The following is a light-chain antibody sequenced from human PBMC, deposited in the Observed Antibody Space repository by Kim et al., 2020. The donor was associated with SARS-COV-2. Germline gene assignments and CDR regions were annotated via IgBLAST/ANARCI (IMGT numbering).Light chain of an antibody. CDR3: QQYYSTRT. Sequence: DIVMTQSPDSLAVSLGERATINCKSSQSVLYSSNNKNYLAWYQQKPGQPPKLLIYWASTREAGFPDRFSGSGSGTDFTLTISSLQAEDVAVYYCQQYYSTRTFGQGTKVDIK. CDR2: WAS. CDR1: QSVLYSSNNKNY. J-gene: IGKJ1*01. V-gene: IGKV4-1*01.